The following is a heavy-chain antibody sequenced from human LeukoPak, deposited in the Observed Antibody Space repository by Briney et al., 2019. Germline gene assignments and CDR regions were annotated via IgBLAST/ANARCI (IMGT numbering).Heavy chain of an antibody. CDR1: GFTFSSYS. J-gene: IGHJ6*03. Sequence: PGGSLRLSCAASGFTFSSYSMNWVRQAPGKGLEWVSYISSSSSTIYYADSVKGRLTISRDNAKNSLYVQMNSLRAEDTAVYYCAGRRIYFGSGSYSSYMDVWGKGTTVTVSS. CDR3: AGRRIYFGSGSYSSYMDV. D-gene: IGHD3-10*01. V-gene: IGHV3-48*01. CDR2: ISSSSSTI.